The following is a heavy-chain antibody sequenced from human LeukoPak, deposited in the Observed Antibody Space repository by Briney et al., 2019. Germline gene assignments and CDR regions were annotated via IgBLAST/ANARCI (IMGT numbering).Heavy chain of an antibody. V-gene: IGHV1-2*02. D-gene: IGHD3-22*01. Sequence: ASVKVSCKASGYTFTDYYIHGVRQAPGQGLEWMGWINPNSGGTNYAQKFQGRVTLTRDTSITTAYMELSRLRSDDTAVYYCARSPIPLPEFDSSGYYYYWGQGTLVTVSS. CDR1: GYTFTDYY. J-gene: IGHJ4*02. CDR3: ARSPIPLPEFDSSGYYYY. CDR2: INPNSGGT.